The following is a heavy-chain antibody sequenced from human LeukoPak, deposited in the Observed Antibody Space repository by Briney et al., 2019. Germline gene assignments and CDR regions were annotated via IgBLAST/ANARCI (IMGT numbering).Heavy chain of an antibody. D-gene: IGHD3-10*01. Sequence: GGSLRLSCGASGFTFGTHAMTWVRQAPGKGLEYVSLISGSGDITYYAHSLKDRFTTSRDNSKNTLYLQMHSLRAEDTAVYYCAARPGDLAVPFDYWGQGTLVTVSS. CDR2: ISGSGDIT. J-gene: IGHJ4*02. CDR3: AARPGDLAVPFDY. CDR1: GFTFGTHA. V-gene: IGHV3-23*01.